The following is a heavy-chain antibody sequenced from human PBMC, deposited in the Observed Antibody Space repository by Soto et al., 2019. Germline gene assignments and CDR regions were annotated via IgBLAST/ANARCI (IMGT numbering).Heavy chain of an antibody. V-gene: IGHV1-2*02. Sequence: GASVKVSCKASGFSLTGYYFHWIRAAPGQGLEWLGWINSNTGGTTYAQKFQGRVTLTWDTSINTAYMELSSLRPDDTAMYYCARGIQPPTLSPWDVWGPGTSVTVSS. CDR2: INSNTGGT. CDR1: GFSLTGYY. J-gene: IGHJ6*01. D-gene: IGHD1-1*01. CDR3: ARGIQPPTLSPWDV.